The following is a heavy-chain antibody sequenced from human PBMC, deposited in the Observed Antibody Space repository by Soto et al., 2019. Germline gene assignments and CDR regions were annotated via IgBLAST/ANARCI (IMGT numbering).Heavy chain of an antibody. CDR1: GGSISSDGYS. J-gene: IGHJ4*02. V-gene: IGHV4-30-2*01. CDR3: ASSHAGAHITAAVH. CDR2: IYHSGST. D-gene: IGHD6-13*01. Sequence: QLQLQESGSGLVKPSQTLSLTCAVYGGSISSDGYSWSWIRQPPGKGLEWIGYIYHSGSTYYNPSLKSRVTISVDRSTNQFSLKLSSVTAADTAVYYCASSHAGAHITAAVHWGQGTLVTVSS.